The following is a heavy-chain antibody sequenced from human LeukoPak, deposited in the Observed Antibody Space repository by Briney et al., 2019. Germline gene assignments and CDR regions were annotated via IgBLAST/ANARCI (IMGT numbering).Heavy chain of an antibody. CDR3: ARPAVTLMIPFEF. V-gene: IGHV4-59*01. CDR2: ISGGGST. D-gene: IGHD3-16*01. CDR1: GGSMRNYY. Sequence: SETLSLTCTVSGGSMRNYYWSWIRQPPGKGLEWIGYISGGGSTDYNPSLKSRVTISIDTSKNQFSLRLSSVTAADTAVYYCARPAVTLMIPFEFWGQGTLVTVSS. J-gene: IGHJ4*02.